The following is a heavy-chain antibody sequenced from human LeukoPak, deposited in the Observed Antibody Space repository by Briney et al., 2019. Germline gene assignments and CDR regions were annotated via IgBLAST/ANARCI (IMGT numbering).Heavy chain of an antibody. CDR2: ISYDGSNK. D-gene: IGHD5-18*01. CDR1: GFTFSSYA. J-gene: IGHJ4*02. CDR3: ARLVDTGLFDY. V-gene: IGHV3-30*04. Sequence: GGSLRLSCAASGFTFSSYAMHWVRQAPGKGLEWVAVISYDGSNKYYADSVKGRFTISRDNSKNTLYLQMNSLRAEDTAVYYCARLVDTGLFDYWGQGTLVTVSS.